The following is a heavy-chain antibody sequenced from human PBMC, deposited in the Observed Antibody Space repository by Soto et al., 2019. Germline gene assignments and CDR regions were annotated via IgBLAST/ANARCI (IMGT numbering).Heavy chain of an antibody. CDR2: ISSSSSHT. CDR1: RFTFSNYS. Sequence: ESGGGLVKPGGSLRLSCAASRFTFSNYSMNWVRQAPGKGLEWVSSISSSSSHTYYADSVKGRFTISRDNTKSSLYLQMDSLRAEDTAVYYCARGGYAASGYYWGQGTLVTVSS. CDR3: ARGGYAASGYY. V-gene: IGHV3-21*01. D-gene: IGHD3-22*01. J-gene: IGHJ4*02.